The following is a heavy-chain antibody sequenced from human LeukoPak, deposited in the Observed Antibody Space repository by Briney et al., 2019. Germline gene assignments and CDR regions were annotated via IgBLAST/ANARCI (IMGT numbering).Heavy chain of an antibody. J-gene: IGHJ4*02. D-gene: IGHD5-24*01. CDR3: AKGGRGDGYKRYYSDY. V-gene: IGHV3-23*01. CDR2: ISGSGGST. CDR1: GFTFSSYA. Sequence: PGESLRLSCAASGFTFSSYAMSWVRQAPGKGLEWVSAISGSGGSTYYADSVKGRFTISRDNSKNTLYLQMNSLRAEDTAVYYCAKGGRGDGYKRYYSDYWGQGTLVTVSS.